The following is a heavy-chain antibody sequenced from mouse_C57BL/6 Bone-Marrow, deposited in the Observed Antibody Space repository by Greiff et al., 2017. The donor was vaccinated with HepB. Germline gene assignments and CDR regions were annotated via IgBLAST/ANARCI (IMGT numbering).Heavy chain of an antibody. J-gene: IGHJ2*01. D-gene: IGHD1-1*01. Sequence: VQLQQSGAELVRPGASVKLSCTASGFNIKDYYMHWVKQRPEQGLEWIGRIDPEDGDTEYAPKFQGKATMTADTSSNTAYLQLSSLTSEDTAVYYCTPHYYGSSYDDWGQGTTLTVAS. CDR2: IDPEDGDT. V-gene: IGHV14-1*01. CDR3: TPHYYGSSYDD. CDR1: GFNIKDYY.